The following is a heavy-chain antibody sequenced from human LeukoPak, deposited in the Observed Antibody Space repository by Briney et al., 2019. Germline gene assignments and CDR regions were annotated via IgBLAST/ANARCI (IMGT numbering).Heavy chain of an antibody. CDR3: ARDHAYRADY. V-gene: IGHV3-7*01. CDR1: GFTFSNDW. D-gene: IGHD2-2*01. Sequence: GGSLRLTCAASGFTFSNDWMCWVRQAPGKGLEWVANINQDESKKYYADSVKGRFTISRDNAKNSLYLQMSSLTAEDTAIYYCARDHAYRADYWGQGTLVTVSS. CDR2: INQDESKK. J-gene: IGHJ4*02.